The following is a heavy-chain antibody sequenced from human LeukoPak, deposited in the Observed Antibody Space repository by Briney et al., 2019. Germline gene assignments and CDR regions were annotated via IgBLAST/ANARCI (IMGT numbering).Heavy chain of an antibody. CDR1: GFTFSPCG. D-gene: IGHD1-1*01. V-gene: IGHV3-30*02. CDR2: IRYDGNNK. J-gene: IGHJ4*02. CDR3: AKDLTNWNDGTYFDY. Sequence: PGGSLRLFCSASGFTFSPCGMHYVGRQPARGLQWGAFIRYDGNNKYYSDSVKGRFTISRDNSKNTLYLQMNSLRAEDTAMYFCAKDLTNWNDGTYFDYWGQGTLVTVSS.